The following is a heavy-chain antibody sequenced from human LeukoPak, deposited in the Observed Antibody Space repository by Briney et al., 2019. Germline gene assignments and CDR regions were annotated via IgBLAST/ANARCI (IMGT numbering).Heavy chain of an antibody. J-gene: IGHJ4*02. V-gene: IGHV1-69*05. CDR3: ARDNQGYSSGWYYFDY. CDR2: IIPIFGTA. Sequence: ASVKVSCKASGGTFSSYAISWVRQAPGQGLEWMGRIIPIFGTANYAQKFQGRVTITTDGSTSTAYMELSSLRSEDTAVYYCARDNQGYSSGWYYFDYWGQGTLVTVSS. CDR1: GGTFSSYA. D-gene: IGHD6-19*01.